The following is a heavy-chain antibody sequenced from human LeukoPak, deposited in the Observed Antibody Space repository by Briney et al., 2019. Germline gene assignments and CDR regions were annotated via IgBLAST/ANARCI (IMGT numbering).Heavy chain of an antibody. V-gene: IGHV3-64D*06. CDR1: GFTFSSYA. J-gene: IGHJ4*02. CDR2: ISSNGGST. CDR3: VKGGYDILTGYYLFDY. D-gene: IGHD3-9*01. Sequence: PGGSLRLSCSASGFTFSSYAMHWVRQAPGKGLKYVSAISSNGGSTYYADSVKGRFTISRDNSKNTLYLQMSSLRAEDTAVYYCVKGGYDILTGYYLFDYWGQGTLVTVSS.